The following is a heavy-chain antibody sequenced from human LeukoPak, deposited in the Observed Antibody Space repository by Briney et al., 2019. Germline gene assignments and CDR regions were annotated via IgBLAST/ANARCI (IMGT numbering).Heavy chain of an antibody. J-gene: IGHJ5*02. Sequence: ASVKVSCKASGYTFTSYGISWVRQAPGQGLEWMGWISAYNGNTNYAQKLQGRVTMTTDTSTSPAYMELRSLRSDDTAVYYCARVGCSSTSCRYNWFDPWGQGTLVTVSS. CDR3: ARVGCSSTSCRYNWFDP. CDR2: ISAYNGNT. D-gene: IGHD2-2*01. CDR1: GYTFTSYG. V-gene: IGHV1-18*01.